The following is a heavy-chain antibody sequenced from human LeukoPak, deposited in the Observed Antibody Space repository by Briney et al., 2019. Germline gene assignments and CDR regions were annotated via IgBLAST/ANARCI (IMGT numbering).Heavy chain of an antibody. V-gene: IGHV3-30*02. Sequence: PGGSLRLSCAASGFSFSSYGMHWVRQAPGKGLEWVAFIRYDGSNKYYADSVKGRFTISRDNSKNTLYLQMNSLRAEDTAVYYCAKDARDYDILTGYFDYWGQGTLVTVSS. CDR3: AKDARDYDILTGYFDY. CDR1: GFSFSSYG. CDR2: IRYDGSNK. J-gene: IGHJ4*02. D-gene: IGHD3-9*01.